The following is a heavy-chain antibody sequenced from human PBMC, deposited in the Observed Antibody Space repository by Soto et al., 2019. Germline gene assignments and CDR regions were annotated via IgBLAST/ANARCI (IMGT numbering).Heavy chain of an antibody. D-gene: IGHD2-21*02. CDR1: GDTFTDYY. J-gene: IGHJ4*02. Sequence: QVQLMQSGAEVKKPGASVKVSCKASGDTFTDYYIHWVRQAPGQGLEWMGTVNPSGGHTTYAQHFLGRVAMTRDTAPSTLYMELTSLTSGDTAVYYCARGGLVVVVTAALDYWGQGTLVTVSS. V-gene: IGHV1-46*01. CDR3: ARGGLVVVVTAALDY. CDR2: VNPSGGHT.